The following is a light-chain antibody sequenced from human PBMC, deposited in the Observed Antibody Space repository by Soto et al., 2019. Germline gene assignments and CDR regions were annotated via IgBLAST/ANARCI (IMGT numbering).Light chain of an antibody. V-gene: IGKV1-39*01. CDR3: HQTYSSPWT. CDR1: PSISTY. J-gene: IGKJ1*01. Sequence: QITQSSSSLASSLRGRINIPFPASPSISTYVNWYQQQPGKAPKLLIYAASSLQIGVPSRFSGSGSGTDFTLTISSLQPEDFATYSCHQTYSSPWTFGQGTKVEVK. CDR2: AAS.